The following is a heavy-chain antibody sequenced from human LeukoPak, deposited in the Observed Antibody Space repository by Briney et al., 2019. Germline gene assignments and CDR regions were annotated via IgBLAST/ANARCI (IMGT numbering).Heavy chain of an antibody. V-gene: IGHV3-48*03. J-gene: IGHJ4*02. CDR3: ARDNYSGSRYFDH. CDR1: GFTFSSYE. Sequence: GGSLRLSCAASGFTFSSYEMNWVRQAPGKGLEWVSYISSSGSTIYYADSVKGRFTISRDNAKNSLYLQMNSLRAEDTAIYYCARDNYSGSRYFDHWGQGALVTVSS. CDR2: ISSSGSTI. D-gene: IGHD1-26*01.